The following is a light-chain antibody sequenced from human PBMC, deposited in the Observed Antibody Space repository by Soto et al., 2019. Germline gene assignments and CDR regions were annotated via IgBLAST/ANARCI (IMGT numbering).Light chain of an antibody. CDR1: QSITGW. CDR3: QQYKNCGSWT. J-gene: IGKJ1*01. V-gene: IGKV1-5*03. CDR2: KAS. Sequence: DIQMTQSPSTLSASVGDRVTITCRASQSITGWLAWYQQKPGKAPKLLIYKASTLETGVPSRFSGSGSGTEFTLTISSLQPDDFANYYCQQYKNCGSWTFGQGTKVEIK.